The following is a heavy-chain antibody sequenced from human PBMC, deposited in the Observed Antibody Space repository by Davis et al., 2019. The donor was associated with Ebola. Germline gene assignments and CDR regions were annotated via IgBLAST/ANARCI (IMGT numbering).Heavy chain of an antibody. CDR1: GYTFINYG. CDR2: ICTYDGNT. J-gene: IGHJ4*02. Sequence: AASVKVSCKASGYTFINYGVTWVRQAPGEGLEWLGWICTYDGNTNYAQKLQDRVTMTTDTSTTTVFMELRNLRSDDTAVYWCARGEGAPDYWGQGTLVTVSS. V-gene: IGHV1-18*04. CDR3: ARGEGAPDY. D-gene: IGHD1-26*01.